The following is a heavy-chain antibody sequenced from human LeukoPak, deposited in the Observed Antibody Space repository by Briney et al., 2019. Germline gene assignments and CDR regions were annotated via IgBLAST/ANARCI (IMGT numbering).Heavy chain of an antibody. D-gene: IGHD2-21*02. Sequence: SETLSLTCTVSGGSISSYYWSWIRQPPGKGLEWIGYIYYSGSTNYNPSLKSRVTISVDTSMNQFSLRLSSVTAADTAVYYCAREVRGDDYSYHYYYMDVWGKGTTVTVSS. CDR2: IYYSGST. V-gene: IGHV4-59*12. CDR1: GGSISSYY. CDR3: AREVRGDDYSYHYYYMDV. J-gene: IGHJ6*03.